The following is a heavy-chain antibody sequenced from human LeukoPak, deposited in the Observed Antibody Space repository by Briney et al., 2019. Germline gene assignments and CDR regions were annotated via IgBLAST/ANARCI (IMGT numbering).Heavy chain of an antibody. Sequence: KPSETLSLTCTVSGGSISGYYWSWIRQPAGKGLEWIGRVYSSGSTKYNPSLKSRVTMSVDTSKNQFSLKLSSVTAADTAVYYCARGDSGYSSNWYDYWGQGTLVTVSS. CDR2: VYSSGST. J-gene: IGHJ5*01. V-gene: IGHV4-4*07. CDR1: GGSISGYY. CDR3: ARGDSGYSSNWYDY. D-gene: IGHD6-13*01.